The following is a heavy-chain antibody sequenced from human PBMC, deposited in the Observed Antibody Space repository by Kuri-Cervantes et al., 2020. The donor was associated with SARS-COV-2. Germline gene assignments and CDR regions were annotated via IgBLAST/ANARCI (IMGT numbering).Heavy chain of an antibody. CDR2: IYYSGST. J-gene: IGHJ4*02. D-gene: IGHD1-26*01. CDR1: GGSISRYY. Sequence: ESLKISCTVSGGSISRYYWSWIRQPPGKGLEWIGYIYYSGSTNYNPSLKSRVTISVDTSKNRFSLKLSSVTAADTAVYYCTRHAAVLGVATVYFDYWGQGTLVTVSS. V-gene: IGHV4-59*08. CDR3: TRHAAVLGVATVYFDY.